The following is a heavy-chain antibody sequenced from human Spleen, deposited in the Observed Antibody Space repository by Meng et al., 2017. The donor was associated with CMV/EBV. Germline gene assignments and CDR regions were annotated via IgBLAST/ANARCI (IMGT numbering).Heavy chain of an antibody. J-gene: IGHJ4*02. V-gene: IGHV4-31*02. CDR2: IYYSGST. CDR3: ARAGIAARIYFDY. CDR1: GGSISSGGYY. Sequence: SCTVSGGSISSGGYYWSWIRQHPGKGLEWIGYIYYSGSTYYNPSLKSRVTISVDTSKNQFSLKLSSVTAADTAVYYCARAGIAARIYFDYWGQGTLVTVSS. D-gene: IGHD6-6*01.